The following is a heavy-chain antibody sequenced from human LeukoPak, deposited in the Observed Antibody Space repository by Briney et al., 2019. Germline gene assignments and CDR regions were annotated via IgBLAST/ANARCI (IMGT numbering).Heavy chain of an antibody. Sequence: ASVKVSCKASGYTFTSYGISWVRQAPGQGLEWMGWISAYNGNTNYAQKLQGRVTMTTDTSTSTAYMELRSLRSDDTAVYYCARDLGHGDFWSGYYQTVGFDYWGQGTLVTVSS. CDR1: GYTFTSYG. J-gene: IGHJ4*02. V-gene: IGHV1-18*01. D-gene: IGHD3-3*01. CDR3: ARDLGHGDFWSGYYQTVGFDY. CDR2: ISAYNGNT.